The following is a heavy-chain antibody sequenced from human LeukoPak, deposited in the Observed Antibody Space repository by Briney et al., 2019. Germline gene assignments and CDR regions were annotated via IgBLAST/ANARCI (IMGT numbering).Heavy chain of an antibody. V-gene: IGHV3-66*01. CDR1: GFTVSSNY. J-gene: IGHJ4*02. Sequence: PGGSLRLSCAASGFTVSSNYMGWVRQAPGKGLEWVSFIKSGDSANFADSVKGRFTVSRDNSKNMKYLQMNSLRAEDTAVYYCARVATDSVGWYQFDHWGQGTLVTVSS. CDR3: ARVATDSVGWYQFDH. D-gene: IGHD6-19*01. CDR2: IKSGDSA.